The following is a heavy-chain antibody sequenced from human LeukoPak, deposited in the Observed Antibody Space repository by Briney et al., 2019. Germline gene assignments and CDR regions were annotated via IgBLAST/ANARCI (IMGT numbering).Heavy chain of an antibody. CDR1: GFTFSSYG. J-gene: IGHJ3*02. Sequence: GGSLRLSCAASGFTFSSYGMHWVRQAPGKGLEWVAVIRFDGSNKYYADSVKGRFTVSRDNSKNTMDLQMNSLRAEDTAVYYCAREQYGSDDALDIWGQGTMVTVSS. CDR2: IRFDGSNK. V-gene: IGHV3-33*01. CDR3: AREQYGSDDALDI. D-gene: IGHD4-17*01.